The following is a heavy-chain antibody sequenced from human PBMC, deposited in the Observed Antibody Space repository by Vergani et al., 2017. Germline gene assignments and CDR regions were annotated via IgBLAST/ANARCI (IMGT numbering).Heavy chain of an antibody. D-gene: IGHD4-11*01. V-gene: IGHV4-34*01. CDR1: GGSFTSYD. CDR2: IDHTGRP. CDR3: ARVNTETNGHFYYYYYMDV. Sequence: QVQLQQWGGGLLKPSETLSLTCVVNGGSFTSYDWTWIRQSPGEGLEWVGDIDHTGRPDYNPSLKSRLTMSVDKSRNQFSLTLHSVTATDTAIYFCARVNTETNGHFYYYYYMDVWGQGTAVTVS. J-gene: IGHJ6*03.